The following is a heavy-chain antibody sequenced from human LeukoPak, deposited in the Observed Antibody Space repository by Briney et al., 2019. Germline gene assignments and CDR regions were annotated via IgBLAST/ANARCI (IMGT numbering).Heavy chain of an antibody. CDR1: GGSFSGYY. CDR2: INHSGST. J-gene: IGHJ4*02. CDR3: AHPAWELTL. V-gene: IGHV4-34*01. Sequence: PSETLSLTCAVYGGSFSGYYWSWIRQPPGKGLEWIGEINHSGSTNYNPSLKSRVTISVDTSKNQFSLKLSSVTAANTAVYYCAHPAWELTLWGQGTLVTVSS. D-gene: IGHD1-26*01.